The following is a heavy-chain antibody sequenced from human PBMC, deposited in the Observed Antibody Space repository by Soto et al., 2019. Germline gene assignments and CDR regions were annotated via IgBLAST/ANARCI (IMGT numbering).Heavy chain of an antibody. CDR3: AHTIVGVTLFDY. D-gene: IGHD1-26*01. J-gene: IGHJ4*02. Sequence: QITLKESGPTLVKPTQTLTLTCTFSGFSLSTSGVGVGWIRQPPGKALEWLALIYWDDDKRYSPSLKSRHTITKDTTKNQVVVTMTNKDPVDTATYYCAHTIVGVTLFDYWGQGTLVTVSS. V-gene: IGHV2-5*02. CDR2: IYWDDDK. CDR1: GFSLSTSGVG.